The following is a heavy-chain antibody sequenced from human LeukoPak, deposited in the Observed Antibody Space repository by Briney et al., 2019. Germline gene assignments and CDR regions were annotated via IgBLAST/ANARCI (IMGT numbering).Heavy chain of an antibody. Sequence: SQTLSLTCTVSGGSISSGDYYWSWIRQPPGKGLEWIGYIYYSGSTYYNPSLKSRVTISVDTSKNQFSLKLSSVTAADTAVYYCARGVTTVVTEGFNWFDPWGQGTLVTVSS. CDR1: GGSISSGDYY. J-gene: IGHJ5*02. V-gene: IGHV4-30-4*01. CDR2: IYYSGST. D-gene: IGHD4-23*01. CDR3: ARGVTTVVTEGFNWFDP.